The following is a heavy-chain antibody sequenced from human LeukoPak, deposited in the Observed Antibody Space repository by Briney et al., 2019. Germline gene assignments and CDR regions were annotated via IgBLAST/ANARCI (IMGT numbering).Heavy chain of an antibody. CDR1: GGSISSSSYY. D-gene: IGHD3-3*01. CDR2: VYCSGST. Sequence: SETLSLTCTVSGGSISSSSYYWGWIRQPPGKGLEWIGGVYCSGSTYYNPSLKSRVTISVDTSKNQFSLKLSSVTAADTAVYYCATQPRYDFWSGYYTGSYYYYYMDVWGKGTTVTVSS. J-gene: IGHJ6*03. CDR3: ATQPRYDFWSGYYTGSYYYYYMDV. V-gene: IGHV4-39*01.